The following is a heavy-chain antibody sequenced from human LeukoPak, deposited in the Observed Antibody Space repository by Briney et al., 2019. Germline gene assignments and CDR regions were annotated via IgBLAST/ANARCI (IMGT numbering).Heavy chain of an antibody. J-gene: IGHJ4*02. CDR2: INGDGSTT. V-gene: IGHV3-74*03. CDR1: GFTFSTYR. D-gene: IGHD3-10*01. CDR3: ARDYAGSPDY. Sequence: GGSLRLSCAASGFTFSTYRINWVRQSPGKGLVWVALINGDGSTTTHADSVKGRFTISRDNAKNTAYLQMNSLRDEDTAVYFCARDYAGSPDYWGQGTLVTVSA.